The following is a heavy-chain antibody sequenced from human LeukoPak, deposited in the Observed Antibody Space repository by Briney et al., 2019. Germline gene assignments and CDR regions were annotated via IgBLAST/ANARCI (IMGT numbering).Heavy chain of an antibody. CDR1: GVTFSSYA. V-gene: IGHV3-30-3*01. J-gene: IGHJ4*02. D-gene: IGHD3-3*01. Sequence: GGSLRLSCAASGVTFSSYAMHWVRQAPSKGLEWVAVISYDGSNKYYANSVKGRFTISRDNSKNTLYLQMNSLRAEDTAVYYCARVPDYTARYSDYWGQGTLVTVSS. CDR3: ARVPDYTARYSDY. CDR2: ISYDGSNK.